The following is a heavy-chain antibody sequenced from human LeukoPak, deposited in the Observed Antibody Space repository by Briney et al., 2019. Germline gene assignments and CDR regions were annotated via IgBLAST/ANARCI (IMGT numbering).Heavy chain of an antibody. V-gene: IGHV3-23*01. J-gene: IGHJ4*02. Sequence: GGSLRLSCAASGFTFSSYAMSWVRQAPGKGLEWVSAISGSGGSTYYADSVKGRFTISRDNSKNTLYLQMNSLRAEDTAVYYCAKDRTPTGVVVVVAATYFDYWGQGTLVTVSS. CDR3: AKDRTPTGVVVVVAATYFDY. CDR2: ISGSGGST. CDR1: GFTFSSYA. D-gene: IGHD2-15*01.